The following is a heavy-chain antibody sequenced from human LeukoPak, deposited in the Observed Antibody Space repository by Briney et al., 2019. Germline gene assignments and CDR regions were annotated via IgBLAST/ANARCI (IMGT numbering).Heavy chain of an antibody. J-gene: IGHJ4*02. Sequence: SETLSLTCAVSGGSKRNYYWSWIRQPPGRGLECIGYTYDSGSSSYHPPLRSRVSISIDTPKNQFPLNLSAVTAADTAVYYCARGWASSWYYFDFWGQGTLVTVSS. CDR2: TYDSGSS. D-gene: IGHD2-2*01. CDR3: ARGWASSWYYFDF. V-gene: IGHV4-59*01. CDR1: GGSKRNYY.